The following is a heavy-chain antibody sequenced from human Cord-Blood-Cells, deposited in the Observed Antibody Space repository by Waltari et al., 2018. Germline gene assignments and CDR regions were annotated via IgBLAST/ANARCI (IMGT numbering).Heavy chain of an antibody. CDR3: ARGYPYDSSGYYAFDI. V-gene: IGHV1-18*04. CDR2: ISAYNGNT. J-gene: IGHJ3*02. D-gene: IGHD3-22*01. CDR1: GYTFPSYG. Sequence: QVQLVQSGAEVKQPGASVKVSCKASGYTFPSYGISWVRQAPGQGLEWMGWISAYNGNTNYAQKLQGRVTMTTDTSTSTAYMELRSLRSDDTAVYYCARGYPYDSSGYYAFDIWGQGTMVTVSS.